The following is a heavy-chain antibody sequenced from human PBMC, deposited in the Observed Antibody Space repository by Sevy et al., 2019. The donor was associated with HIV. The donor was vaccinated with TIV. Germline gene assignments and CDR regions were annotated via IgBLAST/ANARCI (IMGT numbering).Heavy chain of an antibody. V-gene: IGHV3-21*01. J-gene: IGHJ4*02. CDR3: ARGDYYGSQYYFDY. Sequence: GGSRRLSCAASGFTFSNYFINWVRQAPGKGLEWVSSISSGGSYIFYADSVKGRFTISRDNAKNSLYLHMNSLRAEDTAVYYCARGDYYGSQYYFDYWGPGTLVTVSS. CDR1: GFTFSNYF. D-gene: IGHD3-10*01. CDR2: ISSGGSYI.